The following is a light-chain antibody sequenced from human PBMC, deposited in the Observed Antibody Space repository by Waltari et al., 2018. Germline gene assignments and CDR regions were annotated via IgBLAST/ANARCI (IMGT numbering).Light chain of an antibody. CDR2: DVS. CDR3: SSYTRTTTLWV. CDR1: SSDVVAYNR. V-gene: IGLV2-14*03. J-gene: IGLJ3*02. Sequence: QSALTQPASVSGSPGQSITISCTGTSSDVVAYNRVYWYQQHPGKAPKLIIFDVSKRPSGVSNRFSGSKSGDTASLSISGLQAEDEADYYCSSYTRTTTLWVFGGGTKLTVL.